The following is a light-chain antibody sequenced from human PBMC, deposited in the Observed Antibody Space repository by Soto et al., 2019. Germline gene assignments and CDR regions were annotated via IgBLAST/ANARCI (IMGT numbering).Light chain of an antibody. CDR1: QSLVYSDGNTS. Sequence: VVMTQSPLSLPVTLGQPASISCRSSQSLVYSDGNTSLNWFQQRPGQSPRRLIYKVSNRDSGVPDRFSGSGSGTDFTLKISRVEAEDVGVYDCMQGTHWPWTFGQGTKVEIK. J-gene: IGKJ1*01. V-gene: IGKV2-30*01. CDR2: KVS. CDR3: MQGTHWPWT.